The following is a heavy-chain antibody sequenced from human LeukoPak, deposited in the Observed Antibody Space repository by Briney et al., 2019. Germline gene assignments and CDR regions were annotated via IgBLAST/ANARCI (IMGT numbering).Heavy chain of an antibody. CDR1: GGTVSSYA. CDR2: IIPIFGTA. D-gene: IGHD3-9*01. V-gene: IGHV1-69*13. CDR3: AQARYFDWLSPGYYGMDV. Sequence: SVKVSCKASGGTVSSYAISWARQAPGQGLEWMGGIIPIFGTANYAQKFQGRVTITADESTSTAYMELSSLRSEDTAVYYCAQARYFDWLSPGYYGMDVWGKGTTVTVSS. J-gene: IGHJ6*04.